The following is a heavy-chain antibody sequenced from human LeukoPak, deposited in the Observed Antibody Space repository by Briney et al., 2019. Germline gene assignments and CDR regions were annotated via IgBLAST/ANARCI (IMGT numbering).Heavy chain of an antibody. Sequence: PSETLSLTCAVSGGSISSGGYSWSWIRQPPGKGLEWIGYIYHSGSTYYNPSLKSRVTISVDRSKNQFSLKLSSVTAADTAVYYCARAYYDILTGYYRWFDPWGQGTLVTVSS. CDR1: GGSISSGGYS. V-gene: IGHV4-30-2*01. CDR3: ARAYYDILTGYYRWFDP. CDR2: IYHSGST. J-gene: IGHJ5*02. D-gene: IGHD3-9*01.